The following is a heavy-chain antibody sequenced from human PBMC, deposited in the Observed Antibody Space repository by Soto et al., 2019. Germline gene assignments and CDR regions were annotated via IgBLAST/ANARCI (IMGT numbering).Heavy chain of an antibody. Sequence: QVQLVESGGGVVQPGRSLRLSCAASGFTFSSYGMHWVRQAPGKGLEWVAVIWYDGSNKYYADSVKGRFTISRDNSKNTLDLQMNSLRAEDTAVYYCARDFASYYYGSGSYYNVWGQGTLVTVSS. V-gene: IGHV3-33*01. CDR1: GFTFSSYG. CDR2: IWYDGSNK. CDR3: ARDFASYYYGSGSYYNV. D-gene: IGHD3-10*01. J-gene: IGHJ4*02.